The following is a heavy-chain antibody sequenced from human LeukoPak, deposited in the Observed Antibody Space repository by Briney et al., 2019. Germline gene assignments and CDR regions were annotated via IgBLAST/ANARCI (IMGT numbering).Heavy chain of an antibody. J-gene: IGHJ4*02. V-gene: IGHV1-2*02. CDR2: INPNSGGT. D-gene: IGHD3-22*01. CDR1: GYTFTGYY. Sequence: GASVKVSCKASGYTFTGYYMHWVRQAPGQGLEWMGWINPNSGGTKYAQKFQGRVTMTRDTSISTAYMELSRLRSDDTAIYYCWVRCSDESCYSLLDFWGRGTLVTVSS. CDR3: WVRCSDESCYSLLDF.